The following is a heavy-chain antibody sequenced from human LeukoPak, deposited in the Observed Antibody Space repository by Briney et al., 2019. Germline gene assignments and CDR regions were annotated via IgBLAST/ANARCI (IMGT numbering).Heavy chain of an antibody. D-gene: IGHD1-26*01. CDR2: ISAYNGNT. Sequence: ASVKVSCKASGYTFTGYYMHWVRQAPGQGLEWMGWISAYNGNTNYAQKLQGRVTMTTDTSTSTAYMELRSLRSDDTAVYYCARDHTWGATIPYYFDYWGQGTLVTVSS. CDR3: ARDHTWGATIPYYFDY. V-gene: IGHV1-18*04. CDR1: GYTFTGYY. J-gene: IGHJ4*02.